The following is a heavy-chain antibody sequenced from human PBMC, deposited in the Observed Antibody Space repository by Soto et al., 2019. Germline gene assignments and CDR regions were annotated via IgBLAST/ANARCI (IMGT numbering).Heavy chain of an antibody. V-gene: IGHV3-23*01. CDR1: GFTFSDYA. CDR2: ITASDDST. Sequence: EVHLLESGGGLVQPGGSLTLSCAASGFTFSDYAMTWVRQAPGKGLEWVSGITASDDSTYYADSVKGRFTISRDNSKNTLYLQMNSLVTEDTALYFCPKGEGSAVSSSFYWGQGTLVTVSS. CDR3: PKGEGSAVSSSFY. D-gene: IGHD6-19*01. J-gene: IGHJ4*02.